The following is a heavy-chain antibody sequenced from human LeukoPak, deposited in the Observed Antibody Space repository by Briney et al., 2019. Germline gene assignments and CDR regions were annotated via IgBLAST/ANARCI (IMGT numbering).Heavy chain of an antibody. Sequence: PSETLSLTCAVYGGSLSGYYWSWIRQPPGKGLEWIGEINHSGSTNYNPSLKSRVTISVDTSKNQFSLKLSSVTAADTAVYYCARAPDTMTSDAFDIWGQGTMVTVSS. D-gene: IGHD3-22*01. V-gene: IGHV4-34*01. CDR1: GGSLSGYY. J-gene: IGHJ3*02. CDR2: INHSGST. CDR3: ARAPDTMTSDAFDI.